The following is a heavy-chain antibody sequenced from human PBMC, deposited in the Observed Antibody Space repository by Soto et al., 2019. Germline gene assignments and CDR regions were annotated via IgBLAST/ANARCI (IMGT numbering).Heavy chain of an antibody. V-gene: IGHV2-5*01. CDR3: ARTNREDYYDSSGAFDY. D-gene: IGHD3-22*01. CDR2: IYWNDDK. Sequence: QITLKESGPTLVKPTQTLTLTCTFSGFSLSTSGVGLGWIRQPPGKALEWLALIYWNDDKRYSPSLKSRLTITKDTSKNQVVLTMTNMDPVDTATYYCARTNREDYYDSSGAFDYWGQGTLVTVSS. CDR1: GFSLSTSGVG. J-gene: IGHJ4*02.